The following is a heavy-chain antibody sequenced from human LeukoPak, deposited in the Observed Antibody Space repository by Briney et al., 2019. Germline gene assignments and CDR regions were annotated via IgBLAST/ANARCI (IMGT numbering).Heavy chain of an antibody. CDR2: IYTSGST. J-gene: IGHJ6*02. D-gene: IGHD1-7*01. CDR1: GGSISSYY. Sequence: SETLSLTCTVSGGSISSYYWSWIRQPAGKGLEWIGRIYTSGSTNYNPSLKSRVTMSVDTSKNQFSLKLSSVTAADTAVYYCARDELELRSPFLDGMDVWGQGTTVTVSS. V-gene: IGHV4-4*07. CDR3: ARDELELRSPFLDGMDV.